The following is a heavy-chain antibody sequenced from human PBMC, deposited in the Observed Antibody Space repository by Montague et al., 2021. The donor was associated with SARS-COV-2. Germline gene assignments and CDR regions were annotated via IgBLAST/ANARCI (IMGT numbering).Heavy chain of an antibody. V-gene: IGHV4-4*02. Sequence: SETLSLTCVVSDVSISSSTWCSRVRQSPGKGLEWVGETYLSGFTQYNPSVKSRVTISLDDSRSQFSLRLTSVTAADTAVYFCARGGLGNRGFDYWGQGALVTVSS. CDR3: ARGGLGNRGFDY. D-gene: IGHD3/OR15-3a*01. J-gene: IGHJ4*02. CDR2: TYLSGFT. CDR1: DVSISSSTW.